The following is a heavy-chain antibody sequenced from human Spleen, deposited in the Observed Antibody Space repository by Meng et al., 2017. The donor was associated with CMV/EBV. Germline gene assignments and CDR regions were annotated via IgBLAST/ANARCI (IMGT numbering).Heavy chain of an antibody. V-gene: IGHV3-7*01. CDR3: AREGRDLDY. CDR2: IKQDGSEK. Sequence: LSLTCAGSGFTFSNYWMSWVRQAPGKGLEWLANIKQDGSEKYYVDSVKGRFTISRDNANKSLSLQMDSLRVEDTAVYYCAREGRDLDYWGQGTLVTVSS. CDR1: GFTFSNYW. D-gene: IGHD3-10*01. J-gene: IGHJ4*02.